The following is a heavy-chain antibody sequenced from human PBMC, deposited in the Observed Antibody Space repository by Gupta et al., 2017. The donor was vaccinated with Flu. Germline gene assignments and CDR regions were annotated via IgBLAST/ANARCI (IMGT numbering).Heavy chain of an antibody. CDR1: GFTFGDYG. J-gene: IGHJ6*02. CDR3: VKDTSPGGADV. Sequence: EVQLVESGGALVQPGRSLRLSCIASGFTFGDYGVHWVRQVPGKGLEWVSGIMWNSGTIGYADSVKGRFTISRDTAKNSLHLQMNSLRAEDTALYYCVKDTSPGGADVWGQGTTVSVSS. V-gene: IGHV3-9*01. D-gene: IGHD3-16*01. CDR2: IMWNSGTI.